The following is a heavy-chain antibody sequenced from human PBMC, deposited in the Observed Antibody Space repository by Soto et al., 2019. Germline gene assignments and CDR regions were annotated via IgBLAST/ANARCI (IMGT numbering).Heavy chain of an antibody. D-gene: IGHD3-10*01. V-gene: IGHV5-51*01. Sequence: WDSLKISCKASGFSFTNYWIGWVRQMPGKGLEWMGIIEPSDSDTMYSPSFQGQVTMSADRSISSAYLQWSSLKASHTAMHYFARITSFSSAFDYWGQGTLLTVSS. CDR1: GFSFTNYW. CDR2: IEPSDSDT. J-gene: IGHJ4*02. CDR3: ARITSFSSAFDY.